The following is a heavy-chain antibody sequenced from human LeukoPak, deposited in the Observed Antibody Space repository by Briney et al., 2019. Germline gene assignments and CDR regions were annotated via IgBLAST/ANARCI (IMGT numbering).Heavy chain of an antibody. D-gene: IGHD3-10*01. V-gene: IGHV1-2*02. CDR3: ARGTRITMVRGVITPSPY. CDR2: INPNSGGT. Sequence: ASVKVSCKASGYTFTCYYMHWVRQAPGQGLEWMGWINPNSGGTNYAQKFQGRVTMTRDTSISTAYMELSRLRSDDTAVYYCARGTRITMVRGVITPSPYWGQGTLVTVSS. CDR1: GYTFTCYY. J-gene: IGHJ4*02.